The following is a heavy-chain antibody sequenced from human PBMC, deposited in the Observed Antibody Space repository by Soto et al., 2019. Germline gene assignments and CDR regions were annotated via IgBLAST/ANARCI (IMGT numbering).Heavy chain of an antibody. D-gene: IGHD6-6*01. CDR1: GYTFTSYD. Sequence: QVQLVQSGAEVKKPGASVKVSCKASGYTFTSYDINWVRQATGQWLEWMGWMNPNSGNTGYAQKFQGRVTMTRNTSTSTAYMQLSSLRSEDPAVYYCARTRLSSASTFRYYYYDMDGWGQGTTVTVSS. J-gene: IGHJ6*02. V-gene: IGHV1-8*01. CDR3: ARTRLSSASTFRYYYYDMDG. CDR2: MNPNSGNT.